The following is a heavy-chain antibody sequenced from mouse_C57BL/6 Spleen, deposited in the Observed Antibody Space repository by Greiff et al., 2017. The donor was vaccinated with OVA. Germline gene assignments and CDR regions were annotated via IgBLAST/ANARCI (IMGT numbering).Heavy chain of an antibody. D-gene: IGHD1-1*01. J-gene: IGHJ3*01. CDR1: GYTFTSYW. CDR3: ARGILYYYGSSYGHGFAY. V-gene: IGHV1-55*01. Sequence: VQLQQPGAELVKPGASVKMSCKASGYTFTSYWITWVKQRPGQGLEWIGDIYPGSGSTNYNEKFKSKATLTVDTSSSTAYMQLSSLTSEDSAVYYCARGILYYYGSSYGHGFAYWGQGTLVTVSA. CDR2: IYPGSGST.